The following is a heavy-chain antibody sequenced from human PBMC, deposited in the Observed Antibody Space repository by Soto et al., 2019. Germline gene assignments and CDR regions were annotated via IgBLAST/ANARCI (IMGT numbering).Heavy chain of an antibody. V-gene: IGHV3-11*01. CDR3: ARVDFWSIDS. CDR1: GFTFSDFY. D-gene: IGHD3-3*01. CDR2: ISSSGTTI. J-gene: IGHJ4*02. Sequence: KTSETLRLSCTASGFTFSDFYLTWIRQAPGKGLEWVSYISSSGTTIFYSDSVKGRFTISRDNARNSLFLQMTSLRAEDTAVYYCARVDFWSIDSWGQGTLVTVSS.